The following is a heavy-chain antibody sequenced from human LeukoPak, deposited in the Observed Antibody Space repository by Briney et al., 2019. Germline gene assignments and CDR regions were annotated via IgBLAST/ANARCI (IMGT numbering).Heavy chain of an antibody. J-gene: IGHJ4*02. D-gene: IGHD3-3*01. CDR1: GFTFRRYW. CDR2: IKQDGSEK. V-gene: IGHV3-7*01. CDR3: ARDLRFSDY. Sequence: GWSLRLSCAASGFTFRRYWMSWLRRAPGKGLEWVANIKQDGSEKYYVGSVKGRYTISRDNAKSSLYLQMNSLRAEDTAVCDCARDLRFSDYWGQGTLVTVSS.